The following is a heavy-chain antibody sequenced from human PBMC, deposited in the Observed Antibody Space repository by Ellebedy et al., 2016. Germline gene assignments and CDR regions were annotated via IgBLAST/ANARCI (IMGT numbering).Heavy chain of an antibody. V-gene: IGHV3-53*01. CDR3: ARERGWGAAYYYGMDV. D-gene: IGHD6-19*01. J-gene: IGHJ6*02. CDR1: GSTLSIYW. CDR2: IYSGGST. Sequence: GGSLRLSCAASGSTLSIYWMSWFRQAPGKGLEWVSVIYSGGSTYYADSVKGRFTISRDSSKNTLFLQMNSLRAEDTAVYYCARERGWGAAYYYGMDVWGQGTTVTVSS.